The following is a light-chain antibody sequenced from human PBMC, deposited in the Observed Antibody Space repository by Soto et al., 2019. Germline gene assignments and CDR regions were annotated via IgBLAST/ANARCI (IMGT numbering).Light chain of an antibody. Sequence: QSVLTQPPSASGTTGQSVTISCSGSSSNIGSNTVNWYQQLPGTAPKLLIYSNNQRPSGVPDRSSGSKSGTSASLAISGLQSEDEANYYCAAWDDSLNAYVFGTGTKVTVL. CDR3: AAWDDSLNAYV. J-gene: IGLJ1*01. CDR1: SSNIGSNT. CDR2: SNN. V-gene: IGLV1-44*01.